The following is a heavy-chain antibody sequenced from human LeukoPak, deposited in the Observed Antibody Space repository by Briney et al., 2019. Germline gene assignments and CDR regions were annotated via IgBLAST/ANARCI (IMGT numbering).Heavy chain of an antibody. CDR2: IWYDGSNK. Sequence: GGSLRLSCAASGFTFSSYGMHWVRQAPGKGLEWVAVIWYDGSNKYYADSVKGRFTISRDNSKNTLYLQMNSLRAEDTAVYYCARNLPYCSGGSCYSLNWFDPWGQGTLVTVSS. V-gene: IGHV3-33*01. CDR3: ARNLPYCSGGSCYSLNWFDP. CDR1: GFTFSSYG. J-gene: IGHJ5*02. D-gene: IGHD2-15*01.